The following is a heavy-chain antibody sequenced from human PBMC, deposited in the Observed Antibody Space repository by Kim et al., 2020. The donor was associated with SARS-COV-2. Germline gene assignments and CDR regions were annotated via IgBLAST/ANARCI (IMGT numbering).Heavy chain of an antibody. CDR2: IWYDGSNK. Sequence: GGSLRLSCAASGFTFSSYGMHWVRQAPGKGLEWVAVIWYDGSNKYYADSVKGRFTISRDNSKNTLYLQMNSLRAEDTAVYYCAKDRRGSGWYLGRTEDCFDYWGQGTLVTVSS. D-gene: IGHD6-19*01. CDR1: GFTFSSYG. J-gene: IGHJ4*02. V-gene: IGHV3-33*06. CDR3: AKDRRGSGWYLGRTEDCFDY.